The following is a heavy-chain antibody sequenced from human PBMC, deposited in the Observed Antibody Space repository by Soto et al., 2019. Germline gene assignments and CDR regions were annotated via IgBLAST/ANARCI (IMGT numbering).Heavy chain of an antibody. CDR1: GGSISSGDYY. J-gene: IGHJ6*02. CDR3: AMGGRYYYYGMDV. D-gene: IGHD3-16*01. Sequence: QVQLQESGPGLVKPSQTLSLTCTVSGGSISSGDYYWSWIRQPPGKGLEWIGYIYYSGSTYYNPSLKSLFTISVDPSKNQFSLKLSSVTAADTAVYYCAMGGRYYYYGMDVWGQGTTVTVSS. CDR2: IYYSGST. V-gene: IGHV4-30-4*01.